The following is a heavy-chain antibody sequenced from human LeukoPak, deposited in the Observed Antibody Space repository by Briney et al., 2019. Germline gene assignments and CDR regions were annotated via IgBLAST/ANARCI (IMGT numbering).Heavy chain of an antibody. Sequence: RSLRLSCAASRFTFSTYGMRCVRQAPGKGLAWVAFIDYGGSYKYYADSAKGRFTISRDNSRNTLYLQMNSLRVEDTAVYYCARTILPALDYWGQGTLVTVSS. CDR1: RFTFSTYG. CDR3: ARTILPALDY. D-gene: IGHD2-2*01. CDR2: IDYGGSYK. V-gene: IGHV3-30*19. J-gene: IGHJ4*02.